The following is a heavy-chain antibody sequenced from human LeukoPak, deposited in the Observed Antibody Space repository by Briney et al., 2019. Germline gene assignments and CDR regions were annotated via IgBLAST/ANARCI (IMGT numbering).Heavy chain of an antibody. Sequence: ASVKVSCKASGYIFTSYYMHWVRQAPGQGLEWMGIINPSGGSTSYGQKFQGRVTLTTDSSTSTAHMELRSLRSDDTAVYFCAKMGASSGYSPIDWWGQGTLVTVTS. CDR1: GYIFTSYY. CDR3: AKMGASSGYSPIDW. J-gene: IGHJ4*02. CDR2: INPSGGST. V-gene: IGHV1-46*01. D-gene: IGHD3-22*01.